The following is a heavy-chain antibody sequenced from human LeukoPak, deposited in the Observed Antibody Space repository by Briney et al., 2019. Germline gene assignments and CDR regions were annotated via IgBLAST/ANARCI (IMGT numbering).Heavy chain of an antibody. CDR1: GGSISGHY. CDR3: ARVPVVVVPTEYWFDP. V-gene: IGHV4-4*07. Sequence: SETLSLTCTVSGGSISGHYWTWIRQPAGRGLEWIGRIYGSGSTYYNPSLMSRVTISVDTSKNQFSLKLSSVTAADTAVYYCARVPVVVVPTEYWFDPWGQGTLVTVSS. J-gene: IGHJ5*02. CDR2: IYGSGST. D-gene: IGHD2-2*01.